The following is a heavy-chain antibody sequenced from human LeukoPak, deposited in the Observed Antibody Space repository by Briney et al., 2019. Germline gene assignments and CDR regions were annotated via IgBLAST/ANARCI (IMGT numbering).Heavy chain of an antibody. J-gene: IGHJ6*03. D-gene: IGHD3-10*01. CDR1: GFTFSTYA. Sequence: GGSLRLSCAASGFTFSTYAMTWVRQAPGKGLEWVSYISSSGSTIYYADSVKGRFTISRDNAKNSLYLQMNSLRAEDTAVYYCARVMVRGMGYYYYMDVWGKGTTVTISS. CDR2: ISSSGSTI. V-gene: IGHV3-48*04. CDR3: ARVMVRGMGYYYYMDV.